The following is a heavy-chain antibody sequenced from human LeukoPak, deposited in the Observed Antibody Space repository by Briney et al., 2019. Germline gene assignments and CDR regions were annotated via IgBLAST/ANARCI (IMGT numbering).Heavy chain of an antibody. D-gene: IGHD2-15*01. CDR1: GYTFTSYG. Sequence: ASVKVSCKAPGYTFTSYGISWVRQAPGQGLEWMGWINAYNGNTNYAQKLQGRVTMTTDTSTSTAYRELRSLRSDDTAVYYCARVRAPVDYYYYYMDVWGKGTTVTVSS. J-gene: IGHJ6*03. V-gene: IGHV1-18*01. CDR2: INAYNGNT. CDR3: ARVRAPVDYYYYYMDV.